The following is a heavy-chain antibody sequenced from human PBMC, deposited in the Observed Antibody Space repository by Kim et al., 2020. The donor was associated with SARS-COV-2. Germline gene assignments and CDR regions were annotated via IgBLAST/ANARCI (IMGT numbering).Heavy chain of an antibody. CDR1: GFTFSNVW. D-gene: IGHD5-12*01. V-gene: IGHV3-15*01. CDR2: RRSKTDGGTT. Sequence: WGSLRLSCAASGFTFSNVWMSWVRQAPGKGLEWGGRRRSKTDGGTTDYAAPVKGRFTISRDDSKNTLYLQMKSLKTEDTAVYYCTTDTEGDSGYEWFLSGYYGMDVWGQGTTVTGSS. CDR3: TTDTEGDSGYEWFLSGYYGMDV. J-gene: IGHJ6*01.